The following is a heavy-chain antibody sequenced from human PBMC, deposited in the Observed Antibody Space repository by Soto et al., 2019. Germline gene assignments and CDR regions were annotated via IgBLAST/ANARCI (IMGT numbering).Heavy chain of an antibody. CDR1: GGSISSSGLY. D-gene: IGHD2-15*01. CDR3: ARYRDCSGGSCWLNAFDI. V-gene: IGHV4-39*01. J-gene: IGHJ3*02. CDR2: IYYSGGT. Sequence: PSETLSLTCTVSGGSISSSGLYWGWIRQPPGEGLEWIATIYYSGGTYYNPSLKSRVTISVDTSKNQFSLKLSSVTAADTAVYYCARYRDCSGGSCWLNAFDIWGQGTMVTVSS.